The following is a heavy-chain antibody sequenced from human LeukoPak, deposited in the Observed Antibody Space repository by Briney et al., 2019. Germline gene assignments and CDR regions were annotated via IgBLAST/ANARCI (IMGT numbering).Heavy chain of an antibody. Sequence: PSETLSLTCTVSGGSISSYYWSWIRQPPGKGLEWIGYIYYSGSTNYNPSLKSRVTISVDTSKNQFSLKLSSVTAADTAVYYCARGQDVGQQLVRGYDYWGQGTLVTVSS. CDR2: IYYSGST. CDR3: ARGQDVGQQLVRGYDY. V-gene: IGHV4-59*12. D-gene: IGHD6-13*01. CDR1: GGSISSYY. J-gene: IGHJ4*02.